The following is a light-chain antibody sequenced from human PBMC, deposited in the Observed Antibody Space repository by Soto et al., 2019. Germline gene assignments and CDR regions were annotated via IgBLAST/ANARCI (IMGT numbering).Light chain of an antibody. CDR2: GAS. V-gene: IGKV3-20*01. CDR1: QSVSNNY. CDR3: QQYGSSPIT. Sequence: EIVLTQSPGTLSLSPGERATLSCRASQSVSNNYLAWYQQKPGQAPRLLIYGASNRATGIPDRFSGSGSGTDFTLTIRGLEPEDAAVYYCQQYGSSPITFGQGTRLEIK. J-gene: IGKJ5*01.